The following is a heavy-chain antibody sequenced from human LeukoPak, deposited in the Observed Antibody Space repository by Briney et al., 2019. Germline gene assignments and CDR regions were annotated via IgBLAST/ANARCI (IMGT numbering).Heavy chain of an antibody. CDR1: GYTFTSYG. J-gene: IGHJ5*02. CDR3: ARDYDILTAFDP. D-gene: IGHD3-9*01. Sequence: ASVKVSCKASGYTFTSYGISWVRQAPGQGLEWMGWISAYNGNTNYAQKLQGRVTMTTDTSTRTAYMELRSLRSDDTAVYYCARDYDILTAFDPWGQGTLVTVSS. V-gene: IGHV1-18*01. CDR2: ISAYNGNT.